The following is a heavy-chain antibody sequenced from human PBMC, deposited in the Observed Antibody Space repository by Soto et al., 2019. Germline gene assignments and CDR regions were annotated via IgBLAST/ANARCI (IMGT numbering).Heavy chain of an antibody. D-gene: IGHD2-2*01. CDR3: AKGKPGVILAVPLDC. CDR2: ISGSDDST. Sequence: EVQLLESGGGLVQPGGSLRLTCAVYGFTLSSYAMNWVRQAPGKGLEWVSGISGSDDSTRYADSAKGRFTISRDNSKDTLYLQMNSLRVEDTAVYYCAKGKPGVILAVPLDCWGQGSLVTFSS. CDR1: GFTLSSYA. V-gene: IGHV3-23*01. J-gene: IGHJ4*02.